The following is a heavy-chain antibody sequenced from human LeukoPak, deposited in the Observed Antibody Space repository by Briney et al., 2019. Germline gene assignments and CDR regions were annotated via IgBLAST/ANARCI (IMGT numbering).Heavy chain of an antibody. Sequence: PGGSLRLSCAASGFTFSSYWMSWVRQAPGKGLEWVANIKQDGSEKYYVDSAKGRFTISRDNAKNSLYLQMNSLRAEDTAVYYCAINDYGDPYYFDYWGQGTLVTVSS. CDR3: AINDYGDPYYFDY. J-gene: IGHJ4*02. V-gene: IGHV3-7*01. D-gene: IGHD4-17*01. CDR2: IKQDGSEK. CDR1: GFTFSSYW.